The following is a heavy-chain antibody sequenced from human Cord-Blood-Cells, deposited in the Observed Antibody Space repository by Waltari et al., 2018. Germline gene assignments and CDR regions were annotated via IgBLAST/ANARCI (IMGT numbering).Heavy chain of an antibody. D-gene: IGHD7-27*01. CDR1: GGSISSSSYH. V-gene: IGHV4-39*01. CDR3: SLTGEKRYYFDY. J-gene: IGHJ4*02. Sequence: QLQLQESGPGLVKPSETLSLTCTVSGGSISSSSYHWGWTRQPPGKGLEWIGSIYYSGCTYYNPSLKSRVTISVDTSKNQFSLKLSSVTAADTAVYYCSLTGEKRYYFDYWGQGTLVTVSS. CDR2: IYYSGCT.